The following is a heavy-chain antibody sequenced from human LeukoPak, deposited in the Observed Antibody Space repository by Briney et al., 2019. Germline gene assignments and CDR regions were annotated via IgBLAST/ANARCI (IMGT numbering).Heavy chain of an antibody. CDR3: ARGCSSTSCNDAFGI. D-gene: IGHD2-2*01. V-gene: IGHV1-69*13. J-gene: IGHJ3*02. Sequence: SVKVSCKASGGTFSSYAISWVRQAPGQGLERMGGIIPIFGTANYAQKFQGRVTITADESTSTAYMELSSLRSEDTAVYYCARGCSSTSCNDAFGIWGQGTMVTVSS. CDR2: IIPIFGTA. CDR1: GGTFSSYA.